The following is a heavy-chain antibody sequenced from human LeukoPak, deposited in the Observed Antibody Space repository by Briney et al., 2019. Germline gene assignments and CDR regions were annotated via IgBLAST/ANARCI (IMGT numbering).Heavy chain of an antibody. Sequence: ASVKVSCEVSGYTLTELSMHWVRQAPGKGLEWMGGFDPEDGETIYAQKFQGRVTMTEDTSTDTAYMELSSLRSEDTAVYYCATPIRLGELSYYYYGMDVWGQGTTVTVSS. CDR1: GYTLTELS. J-gene: IGHJ6*02. V-gene: IGHV1-24*01. CDR2: FDPEDGET. D-gene: IGHD3-16*02. CDR3: ATPIRLGELSYYYYGMDV.